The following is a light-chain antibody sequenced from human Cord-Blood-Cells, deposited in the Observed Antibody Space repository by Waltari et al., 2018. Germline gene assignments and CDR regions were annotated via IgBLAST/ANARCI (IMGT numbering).Light chain of an antibody. J-gene: IGLJ3*02. Sequence: QSALTQPASVSGSPGQSITISCTGTSSDVGSSNLVSWYQQPPGKAPKPVIYEGSKRPSGVSNRFSGSKSGNTASLTISGLQAEDEADYYCCSYAGSSTWVFGGGTKLTVL. CDR3: CSYAGSSTWV. CDR1: SSDVGSSNL. V-gene: IGLV2-23*01. CDR2: EGS.